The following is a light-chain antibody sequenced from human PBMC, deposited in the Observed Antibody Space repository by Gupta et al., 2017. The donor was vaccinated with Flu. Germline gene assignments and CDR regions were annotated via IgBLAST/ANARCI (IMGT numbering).Light chain of an antibody. J-gene: IGLJ3*02. V-gene: IGLV7-43*01. CDR3: LLYYGGNQGV. CDR1: TGAVTTDYY. Sequence: STGAVTTDYYPNWIQQRPGQAPRALIYSTTNKHSWTPAWFSGSLLGGKAALTLSGVQPEDEADYYCLLYYGGNQGVFGGGTRLTVL. CDR2: STT.